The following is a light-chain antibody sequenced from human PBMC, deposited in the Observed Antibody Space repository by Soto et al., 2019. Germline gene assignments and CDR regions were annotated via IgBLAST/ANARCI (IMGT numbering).Light chain of an antibody. CDR3: QQYNNWPPWT. Sequence: EFVLTHSPGTLSLSPGERATLSCSASQTVRNNYLAWYQQKPGQAPRLLIYDASSRATGIPDRFSGGGSGTDFTLTISRLEPEDFAVYYCQQYNNWPPWTFGQGTKVDIK. CDR2: DAS. CDR1: QTVRNNY. J-gene: IGKJ1*01. V-gene: IGKV3-20*01.